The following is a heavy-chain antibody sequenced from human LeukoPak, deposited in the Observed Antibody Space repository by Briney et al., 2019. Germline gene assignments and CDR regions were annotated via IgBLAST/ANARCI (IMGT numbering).Heavy chain of an antibody. Sequence: ASVKVSCKASGYTFTSYYMHWVRQAPGQGLEWMGWISAYNGNTDYARNLQGRVTMTTDTSTSTAYMELRILRSDDTAVYYCARAATVAVSPYDYWGQGTLVTVSS. J-gene: IGHJ4*02. D-gene: IGHD4-23*01. CDR3: ARAATVAVSPYDY. V-gene: IGHV1-18*04. CDR1: GYTFTSYY. CDR2: ISAYNGNT.